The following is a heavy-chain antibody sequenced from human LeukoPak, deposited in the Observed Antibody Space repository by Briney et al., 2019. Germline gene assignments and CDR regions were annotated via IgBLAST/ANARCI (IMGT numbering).Heavy chain of an antibody. CDR3: AREVSGSYYGDNWFDP. Sequence: EASVTVSCKASGYTFTSYGIGWVRQAPGQGLEWMGWTIAYNGNTNYAQKLQGRVTMTTDTYTSTAYIELRSLRSDDTAVYYCAREVSGSYYGDNWFDPWGEGTLVTVSS. CDR1: GYTFTSYG. CDR2: TIAYNGNT. D-gene: IGHD1-26*01. J-gene: IGHJ5*02. V-gene: IGHV1-18*01.